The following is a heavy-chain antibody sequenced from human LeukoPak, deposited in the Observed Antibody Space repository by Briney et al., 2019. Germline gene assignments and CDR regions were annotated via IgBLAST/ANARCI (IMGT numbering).Heavy chain of an antibody. CDR1: GGSFSGYY. Sequence: SETLSLTCAVYGGSFSGYYWSWIRQPPGKGREWIGEINHSGSTNYNPSLKSRVTISVDTSKNQFSLKLSSVTAADTAVYYCARVSSAYYFDYWGQGTLVTVSS. V-gene: IGHV4-34*01. D-gene: IGHD6-6*01. J-gene: IGHJ4*02. CDR3: ARVSSAYYFDY. CDR2: INHSGST.